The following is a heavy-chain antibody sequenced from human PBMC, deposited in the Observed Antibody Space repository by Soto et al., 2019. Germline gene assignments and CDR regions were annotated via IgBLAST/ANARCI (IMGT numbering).Heavy chain of an antibody. V-gene: IGHV1-69*02. CDR2: IIPILGIA. D-gene: IGHD4-17*01. CDR1: GGTFSSYT. Sequence: SVKVSCKASGGTFSSYTISWVRQAPGQGLEWMGRIIPILGIANYAQKFQGRVTITADKSKNQFSLKLSSVTAADTAVYYCARLPNVYGDYATWWFDPRGQGTLVTVSS. J-gene: IGHJ5*02. CDR3: ARLPNVYGDYATWWFDP.